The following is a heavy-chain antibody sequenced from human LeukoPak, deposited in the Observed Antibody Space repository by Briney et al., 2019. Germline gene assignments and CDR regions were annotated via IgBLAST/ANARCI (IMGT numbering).Heavy chain of an antibody. CDR3: ARAVDGTPNAFDI. CDR2: ISWNSGSI. J-gene: IGHJ3*02. D-gene: IGHD6-19*01. CDR1: GFTFDDYA. Sequence: GGSLRLSCAASGFTFDDYAMHWVRQAPGKGLEWVSGISWNSGSIGYADSVKGRFTISRDNAKNSLYLQMNSLRAEDTALYYCARAVDGTPNAFDIGGQGTMVTVSS. V-gene: IGHV3-9*01.